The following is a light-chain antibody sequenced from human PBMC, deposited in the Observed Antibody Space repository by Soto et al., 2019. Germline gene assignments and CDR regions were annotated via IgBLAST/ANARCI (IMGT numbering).Light chain of an antibody. CDR1: QSVSSD. V-gene: IGKV3-15*01. CDR2: GAS. J-gene: IGKJ1*01. CDR3: QQYNNWPRT. Sequence: EIVLTQSPGTLSLSPGERATLSCRASQSVSSDYLAWYQQKPGQPPRLLIYGASTRATGIPARFSGSGSGTEFTLTISSLQSEDFAVYYCQQYNNWPRTFGQGTKVDIK.